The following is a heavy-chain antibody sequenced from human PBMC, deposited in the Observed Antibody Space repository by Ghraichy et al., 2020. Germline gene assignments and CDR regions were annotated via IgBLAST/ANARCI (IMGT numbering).Heavy chain of an antibody. CDR3: ARVNRLADYFHYAFDI. CDR1: GLAFSNTV. CDR2: ISGSGGTT. Sequence: GGSLRLSCAASGLAFSNTVLSWVRQAPGKGLEWVSGISGSGGTTYYADSVKGRLTVSRDNFKNTVYLQMNSLRAEDTAVYFCARVNRLADYFHYAFDIWGQGTTVTVSS. V-gene: IGHV3-23*01. J-gene: IGHJ6*02. D-gene: IGHD6-25*01.